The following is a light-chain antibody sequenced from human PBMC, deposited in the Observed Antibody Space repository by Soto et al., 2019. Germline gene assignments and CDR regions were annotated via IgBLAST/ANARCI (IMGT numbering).Light chain of an antibody. CDR3: QQYNNWPLLT. CDR1: QTISSW. V-gene: IGKV1-5*03. Sequence: DIQMTQSPSTLSGSVGDRVTITCRASQTISSWLAWYQQKPGKAPKLLIYKASTLKSGVPSRFRGSGYGTEFTLTISSLQSEDFAVYYCQQYNNWPLLTFGGGTKVDIK. CDR2: KAS. J-gene: IGKJ4*01.